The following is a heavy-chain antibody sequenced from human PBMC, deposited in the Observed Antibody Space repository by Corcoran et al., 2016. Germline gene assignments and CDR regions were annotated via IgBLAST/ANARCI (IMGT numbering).Heavy chain of an antibody. V-gene: IGHV4-34*01. J-gene: IGHJ6*02. Sequence: QVQLQQGGAGLLKPSETLSLTCAVYGGSFSGYYWSWIRQPPGKGLEWIGEINHSGSTNYNPSLKSRVTISVDTSKNQFSLKLSSVTAADTAVYYFAISRTRGWSGPYRIDVWGQGTTVTVSS. CDR3: AISRTRGWSGPYRIDV. CDR2: INHSGST. D-gene: IGHD3-3*01. CDR1: GGSFSGYY.